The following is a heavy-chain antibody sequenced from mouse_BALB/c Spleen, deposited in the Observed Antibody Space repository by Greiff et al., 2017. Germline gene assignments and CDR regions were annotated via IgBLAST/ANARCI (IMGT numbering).Heavy chain of an antibody. CDR1: GFTFSSYA. V-gene: IGHV5-6-5*01. J-gene: IGHJ4*01. Sequence: EVKVEESGGGLVKPGGSLKLSCAASGFTFSSYAMSWVRQTPEKRLEWVASISSGGSTYYPDSVKGRFTISRDNARNILYLQMSSLRSEDTAMYYCARAALDSYYAMDYWGQGTSVTVSS. CDR3: ARAALDSYYAMDY. D-gene: IGHD2-13*01. CDR2: ISSGGST.